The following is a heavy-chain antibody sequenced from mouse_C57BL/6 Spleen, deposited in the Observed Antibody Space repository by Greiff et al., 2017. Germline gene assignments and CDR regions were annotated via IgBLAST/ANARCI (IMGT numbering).Heavy chain of an antibody. J-gene: IGHJ1*03. CDR2: INPNNGGT. D-gene: IGHD1-1*01. CDR3: ARSYGSSSWYFDV. CDR1: GYTFTDYY. V-gene: IGHV1-26*01. Sequence: EVKVVESGPELVKPGASVKISCKASGYTFTDYYMNWVKQSHGTSLEWIGDINPNNGGTSYNQKFKGKATLTVDKSSSTAYMELRSLTSEDSAVYYCARSYGSSSWYFDVWGTGTTVTGSS.